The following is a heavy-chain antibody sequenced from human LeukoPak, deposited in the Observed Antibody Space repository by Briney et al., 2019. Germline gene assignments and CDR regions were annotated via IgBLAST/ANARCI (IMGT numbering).Heavy chain of an antibody. Sequence: GASVKVSCKASGYTFTGYYMHWVRQAPGQGLEWMGWINPNSGGTNYAQKFQGWVTMTRDTSISTAYMELSRLRSDDTAVYYCAREYSGSYRHFDYWGQGTLVTVSS. J-gene: IGHJ4*02. CDR1: GYTFTGYY. D-gene: IGHD1-26*01. CDR3: AREYSGSYRHFDY. V-gene: IGHV1-2*04. CDR2: INPNSGGT.